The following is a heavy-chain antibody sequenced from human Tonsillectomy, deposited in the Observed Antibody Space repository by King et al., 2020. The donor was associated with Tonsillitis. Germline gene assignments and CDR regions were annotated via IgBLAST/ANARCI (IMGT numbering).Heavy chain of an antibody. Sequence: VQLVESGGGLVQPGGSLRLSCAASGFTFSSYWMHWVRQAPGKGLVWVSRINSDGSSTSYADSVKGRFTISRDNAKNTLYLQMNSLRAEDTAVYYCAREGWDYYYESNGPWFDPWGQGTLVTVSS. CDR1: GFTFSSYW. CDR3: AREGWDYYYESNGPWFDP. J-gene: IGHJ5*02. V-gene: IGHV3-74*01. D-gene: IGHD3-22*01. CDR2: INSDGSST.